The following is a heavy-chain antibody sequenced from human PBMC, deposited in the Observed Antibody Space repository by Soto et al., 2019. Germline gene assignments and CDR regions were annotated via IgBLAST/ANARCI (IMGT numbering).Heavy chain of an antibody. V-gene: IGHV4-39*01. J-gene: IGHJ4*02. Sequence: QLQLQESGPGLVKPSETLSLTCTVSGGSISSSSYYWGWIRQPPGKGLEWIGGIYYSGSTYYNPSLKSRVTISVDTSKNQFSLKLSSVTAADTAVYYCARHMVGSGWAADYWGQGTLVTVSS. CDR3: ARHMVGSGWAADY. CDR1: GGSISSSSYY. CDR2: IYYSGST. D-gene: IGHD6-19*01.